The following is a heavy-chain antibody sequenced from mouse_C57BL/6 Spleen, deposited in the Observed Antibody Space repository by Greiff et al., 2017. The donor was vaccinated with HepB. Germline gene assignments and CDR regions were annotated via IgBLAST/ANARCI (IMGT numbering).Heavy chain of an antibody. D-gene: IGHD1-1*01. CDR2: IDPSDSYT. CDR3: ARSAGSRSLDY. V-gene: IGHV1-50*01. J-gene: IGHJ2*01. Sequence: QVQLQQPGAELVKPGASVKLSCKASGYTFTSYWMQWVKQRPGQGLEWIGEIDPSDSYTNYNQKFKGKATLTVDTSSSTAYMQLSSLTSEDSAVYYCARSAGSRSLDYWGQGTTLTVSS. CDR1: GYTFTSYW.